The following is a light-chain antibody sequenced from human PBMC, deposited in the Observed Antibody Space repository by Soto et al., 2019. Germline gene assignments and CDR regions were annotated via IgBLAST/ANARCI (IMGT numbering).Light chain of an antibody. V-gene: IGKV3-20*01. J-gene: IGKJ1*01. CDR2: GAS. CDR1: QSATSNY. Sequence: EIVLTQSPGTLSLSPGERATLSCRASQSATSNYLAWYQQKPGQAPRVLIYGASNRATGIPDRFSGSGSGTDFTLTISRLEPEDFAVYYCQQYGSSPTFGQGNKVEVK. CDR3: QQYGSSPT.